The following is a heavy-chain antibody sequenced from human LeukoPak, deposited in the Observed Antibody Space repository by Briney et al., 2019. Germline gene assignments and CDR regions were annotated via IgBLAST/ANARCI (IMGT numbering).Heavy chain of an antibody. D-gene: IGHD1-26*01. CDR3: ARPGKVGATGNYFDY. J-gene: IGHJ4*02. CDR2: INPSGGST. CDR1: GYTFTSYY. V-gene: IGHV1-46*01. Sequence: ASVKVSCKASGYTFTSYYMHWVRQAPGQGLEWMGIINPSGGSTSYAQKFQGRVTMTRDTSTSTVYMELSSLRSEGTAVYYCARPGKVGATGNYFDYWGQGTLVTVSS.